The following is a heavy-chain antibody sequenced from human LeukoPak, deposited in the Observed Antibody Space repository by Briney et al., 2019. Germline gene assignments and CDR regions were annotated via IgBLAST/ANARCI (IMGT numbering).Heavy chain of an antibody. Sequence: SETLSLTCTVSGGSISSYYWSWIRQPPGKGLEWIGYIYYSGSTNYNPSLKSRVTISVDTSKNQFSLKLSSVTAADTAVYYCARHRGYDSGRNWFDPWGQGTLVTVSS. CDR3: ARHRGYDSGRNWFDP. D-gene: IGHD3-10*01. V-gene: IGHV4-59*01. CDR2: IYYSGST. CDR1: GGSISSYY. J-gene: IGHJ5*02.